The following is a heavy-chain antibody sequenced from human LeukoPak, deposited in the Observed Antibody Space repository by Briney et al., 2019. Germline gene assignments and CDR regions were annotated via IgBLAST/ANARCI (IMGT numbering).Heavy chain of an antibody. CDR3: ARVRSGSYFLGRYAFDI. V-gene: IGHV1-8*01. Sequence: ASVKVSCKASGYTFSSYDINWVQQATGQGLEWMGWMNPNSGNTGYAQKFQGRVTMTRNTSITTAYMELSSLRSEDTAVYYCARVRSGSYFLGRYAFDIWGQGTMVTVSS. CDR1: GYTFSSYD. J-gene: IGHJ3*02. D-gene: IGHD1-26*01. CDR2: MNPNSGNT.